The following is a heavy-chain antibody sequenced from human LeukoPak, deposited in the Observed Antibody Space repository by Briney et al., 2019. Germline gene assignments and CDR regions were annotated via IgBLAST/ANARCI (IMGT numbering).Heavy chain of an antibody. J-gene: IGHJ6*02. V-gene: IGHV1-8*02. CDR3: ARGRHAPLYYYYGMDV. Sequence: ASVKVSCKASGYTFTGYYMHWVRQATGQGLEWMGWMNPNSGNTGYAQKFQGRVTMTRNTSISTAYMELSSLRSEDTAVYYCARGRHAPLYYYYGMDVWGQGTTVTVSS. CDR2: MNPNSGNT. CDR1: GYTFTGYY.